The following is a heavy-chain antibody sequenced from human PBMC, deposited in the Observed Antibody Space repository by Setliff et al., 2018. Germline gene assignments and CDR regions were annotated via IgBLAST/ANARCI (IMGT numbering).Heavy chain of an antibody. J-gene: IGHJ4*02. Sequence: SLRLSCEVSGFTFDNHAMHWVRQAPGKGLEWVSGINWSGEIIGYADSVKGRFTFSRGNAKNSLFLEMNSLTVDDTALYYCVRDISSASGILDFWGQGTLVTVSS. CDR3: VRDISSASGILDF. CDR2: INWSGEII. CDR1: GFTFDNHA. V-gene: IGHV3-9*01. D-gene: IGHD3-3*01.